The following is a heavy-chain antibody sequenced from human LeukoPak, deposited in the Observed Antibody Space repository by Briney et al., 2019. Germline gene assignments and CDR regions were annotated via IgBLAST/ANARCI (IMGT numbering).Heavy chain of an antibody. CDR3: AKGRSYDSSDYYPFDP. CDR1: RFTLSTYW. D-gene: IGHD3-22*01. CDR2: IKQDGSQE. V-gene: IGHV3-7*03. Sequence: GGSLRLSCAASRFTLSTYWMSWVRQAPGKGLEWVAHIKQDGSQEYYVDSVKGRFTISRDNSKNTLYLQMNRLRAEDTAGYYCAKGRSYDSSDYYPFDPWGQGTLVTVSS. J-gene: IGHJ5*02.